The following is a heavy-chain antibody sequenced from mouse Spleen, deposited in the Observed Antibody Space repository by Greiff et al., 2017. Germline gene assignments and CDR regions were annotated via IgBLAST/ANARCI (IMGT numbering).Heavy chain of an antibody. CDR1: GYTFTEYT. J-gene: IGHJ4*01. CDR2: FYPGSGSI. Sequence: QVQLKESGAELVKPGASVKLSCKASGYTFTEYTIHWVKQRSGQGLEWIGWFYPGSGSIKYNEKFKDKATLTADKSSSTVYMELSRLTSEDSAVYFCAREWDIYGNYLDYAMDYWGQGTSVTVSS. D-gene: IGHD2-1*01. CDR3: AREWDIYGNYLDYAMDY. V-gene: IGHV1-62-2*01.